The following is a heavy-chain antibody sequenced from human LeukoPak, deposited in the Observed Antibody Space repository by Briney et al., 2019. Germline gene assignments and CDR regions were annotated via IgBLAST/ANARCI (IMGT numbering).Heavy chain of an antibody. CDR1: GFTFSSYG. CDR2: IRYDGSNK. Sequence: GGSLRLSCGASGFTFSSYGMHWVRQAPGKGLEWVAFIRYDGSNKYYADSVKGRFTISRDNSKNTLYLQMNSLRAEDTAVYYCASDRTYYYDSSGYYYAYRLDYWGQGTLVTVSS. J-gene: IGHJ4*02. D-gene: IGHD3-22*01. V-gene: IGHV3-30*02. CDR3: ASDRTYYYDSSGYYYAYRLDY.